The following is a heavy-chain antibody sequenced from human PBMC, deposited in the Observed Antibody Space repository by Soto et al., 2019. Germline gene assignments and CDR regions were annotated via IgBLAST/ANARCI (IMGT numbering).Heavy chain of an antibody. D-gene: IGHD3-10*01. Sequence: SETLSLTCTVSGGSISSYYWSWIRQPPGKGLEWTGYIYYSGSTNYNPSLKSRVTISVDTSKNQFSLKLSSVTAADTAVYYCARTGGDGGYYYYYGMDVWGQGTTVTVSS. V-gene: IGHV4-59*01. CDR3: ARTGGDGGYYYYYGMDV. CDR1: GGSISSYY. CDR2: IYYSGST. J-gene: IGHJ6*02.